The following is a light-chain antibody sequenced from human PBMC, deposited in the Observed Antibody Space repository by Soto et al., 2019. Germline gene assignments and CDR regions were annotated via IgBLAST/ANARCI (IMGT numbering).Light chain of an antibody. CDR3: QQYGSSSWT. CDR2: DAS. Sequence: EIMMTQSPATLSVSPGESATLSCRSSQNIRNNLAWYQQKPGQAPRLLIYDASNRATGIPARFSGSGSGTDFTLTISSLEPEDFAVYYCQQYGSSSWTFGQGTKVDIK. J-gene: IGKJ1*01. CDR1: QNIRNN. V-gene: IGKV3-11*01.